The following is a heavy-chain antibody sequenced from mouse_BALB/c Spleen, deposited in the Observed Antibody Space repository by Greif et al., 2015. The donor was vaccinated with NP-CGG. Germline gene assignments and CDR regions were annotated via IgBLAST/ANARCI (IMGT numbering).Heavy chain of an antibody. J-gene: IGHJ3*01. CDR1: GYSITGDYA. V-gene: IGHV3-2*02. CDR2: ISYSGST. Sequence: EVKLQESGPGLVKPSQSLSLTCTVTGYSITGDYAWNWIRQFPGNKLEWMGYISYSGSTSYNPSLKSRISITRDTSKNQFFLQLNSVTTEDTATYYCARWFAYWGQGTLVTVSA. CDR3: ARWFAY.